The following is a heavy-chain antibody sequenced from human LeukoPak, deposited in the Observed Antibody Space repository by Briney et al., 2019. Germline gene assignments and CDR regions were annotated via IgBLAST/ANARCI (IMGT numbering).Heavy chain of an antibody. Sequence: SETLSLTCSVSGASISSGSNYWGWIRQPPGKTLEWIGSIYSSGSTYYNPSLKSRITLSVDTSKNQFSLKLSSVTAADTAVYYCATHPLSYYYYMDVWGKGTTVTISS. V-gene: IGHV4-39*01. CDR1: GASISSGSNY. CDR2: IYSSGST. D-gene: IGHD5/OR15-5a*01. CDR3: ATHPLSYYYYMDV. J-gene: IGHJ6*03.